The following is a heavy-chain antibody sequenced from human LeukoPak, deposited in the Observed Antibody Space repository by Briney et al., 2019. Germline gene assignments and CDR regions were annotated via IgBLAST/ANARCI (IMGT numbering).Heavy chain of an antibody. J-gene: IGHJ5*02. V-gene: IGHV3-30*04. CDR2: ISYDGSNK. D-gene: IGHD2-15*01. Sequence: PGGSLRLSCAASGFTFSSYAMHWVRQAPGKGLEWVAVISYDGSNKYYADSVKGRFTISRDNSKNTLYQQMNSLRAEDTAVYYCARGREVVVAATHPAFDPWGQGTLVTVSS. CDR3: ARGREVVVAATHPAFDP. CDR1: GFTFSSYA.